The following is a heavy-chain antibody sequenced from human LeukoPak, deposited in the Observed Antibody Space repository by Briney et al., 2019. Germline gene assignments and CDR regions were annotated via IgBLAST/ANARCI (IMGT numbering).Heavy chain of an antibody. D-gene: IGHD3-10*01. V-gene: IGHV3-30*02. CDR1: GFTFSSYA. CDR3: AKDPYGSGSYKLDY. J-gene: IGHJ4*02. CDR2: IRYDGSNK. Sequence: GGSLRLSCAASGFTFSSYAMHWVRQAPGKGLEWVAFIRYDGSNKYYADSVKGRFTISRDNSKNTLYLQMNSLRAEDTAVYYCAKDPYGSGSYKLDYWGQGTLVTVSS.